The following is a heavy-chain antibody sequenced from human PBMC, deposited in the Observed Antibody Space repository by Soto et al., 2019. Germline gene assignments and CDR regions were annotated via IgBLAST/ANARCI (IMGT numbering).Heavy chain of an antibody. J-gene: IGHJ6*02. CDR3: SGCSGGACHQNDGRDV. D-gene: IGHD2-15*01. Sequence: EVHLVESGGGLVKPGGSLRLSCAVSGFTFSSCTMNWVRQAPGKGLEWVSSISPSTSHIYYADSVKGRFTISRDNAKNSLFRQMNSLRAEDTAVYYCSGCSGGACHQNDGRDVWGQGTTVTVSS. CDR2: ISPSTSHI. CDR1: GFTFSSCT. V-gene: IGHV3-21*01.